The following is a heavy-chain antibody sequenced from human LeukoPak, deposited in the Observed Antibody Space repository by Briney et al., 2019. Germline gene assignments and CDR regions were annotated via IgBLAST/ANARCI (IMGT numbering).Heavy chain of an antibody. D-gene: IGHD5-12*01. Sequence: GGSLRLSCAASGFTFSSYEMGWVRQAPGKGLEWISYISTTGTIIYYADSVKGRFIISRDNAENSLYLQMNSLRAEDTAVYYCARDYSVMDIVASYFFDYWGQGTLVTVSS. CDR2: ISTTGTII. J-gene: IGHJ4*02. CDR1: GFTFSSYE. V-gene: IGHV3-48*03. CDR3: ARDYSVMDIVASYFFDY.